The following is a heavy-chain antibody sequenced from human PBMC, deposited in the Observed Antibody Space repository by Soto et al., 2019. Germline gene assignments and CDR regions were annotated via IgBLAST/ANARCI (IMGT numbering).Heavy chain of an antibody. Sequence: QITLKESGPPLVKPTQTLTLTCSFSGFSLSTTGVGVGWIRQPPGKALEWLALIYWDDDKRYNPSLNSRLTITKDTPKNQVVLAMTNMDPVDTATYYCVQSRCGGDCLQSYSSHSYYGLDVWGQGTTVTVSS. CDR3: VQSRCGGDCLQSYSSHSYYGLDV. CDR2: IYWDDDK. D-gene: IGHD2-21*02. V-gene: IGHV2-5*02. J-gene: IGHJ6*02. CDR1: GFSLSTTGVG.